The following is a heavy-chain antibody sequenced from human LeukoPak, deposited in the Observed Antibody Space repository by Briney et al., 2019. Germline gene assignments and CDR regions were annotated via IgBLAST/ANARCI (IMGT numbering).Heavy chain of an antibody. J-gene: IGHJ4*02. D-gene: IGHD4-17*01. CDR3: ARGLFDYGVYEGH. V-gene: IGHV4-34*01. CDR2: INHSGST. CDR1: GGSFSGYY. Sequence: SETLSLTCAVYGGSFSGYYWSWIRQPPGKGLEWIGEINHSGSTDYNPSLKSRVTISVDTSKNQFSLKLSSVTAADTAVYYCARGLFDYGVYEGHWGQGTLVTVSS.